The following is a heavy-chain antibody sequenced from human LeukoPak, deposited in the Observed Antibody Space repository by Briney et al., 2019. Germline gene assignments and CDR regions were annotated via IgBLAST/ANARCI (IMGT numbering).Heavy chain of an antibody. Sequence: ASVKVSCKASGYTFTGYYMHWVRQAPGQGLEWMGRINPNSGGTNYAQKFQGRVTMTRDTSISTAYMELSRLRSDDTAVYYCARDRVRRGGETPNPFDYWGQGTLVTVSS. CDR3: ARDRVRRGGETPNPFDY. J-gene: IGHJ4*02. CDR1: GYTFTGYY. V-gene: IGHV1-2*06. CDR2: INPNSGGT. D-gene: IGHD2-21*01.